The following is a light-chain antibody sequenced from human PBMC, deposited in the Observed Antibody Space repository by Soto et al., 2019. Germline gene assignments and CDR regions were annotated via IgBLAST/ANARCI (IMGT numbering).Light chain of an antibody. V-gene: IGKV3-20*01. Sequence: DTVLTQSPGTLSLSPGERATLSCRGRQSVSNKYSAWYQQERGQAPRLLIYGAFSRATGIQDRCSSGGSGTDITLTISRLEPEDLAVYYCQQYGSSGTFGQGTKVDIK. CDR1: QSVSNKY. CDR3: QQYGSSGT. J-gene: IGKJ1*01. CDR2: GAF.